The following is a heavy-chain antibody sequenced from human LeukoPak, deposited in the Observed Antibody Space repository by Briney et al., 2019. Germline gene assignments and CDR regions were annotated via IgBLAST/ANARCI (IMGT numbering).Heavy chain of an antibody. V-gene: IGHV1-8*01. J-gene: IGHJ4*02. Sequence: ASVKVSCKASGYTFTSYDINWVRQATGQGLERMGWMNPNSGNTGYAQKFQGRVTMTRNTSISTAYMELSSLRSEDTAVYYCAKLRSGGWGYQVDYWGQGTLVTVSS. CDR1: GYTFTSYD. CDR3: AKLRSGGWGYQVDY. D-gene: IGHD2-2*01. CDR2: MNPNSGNT.